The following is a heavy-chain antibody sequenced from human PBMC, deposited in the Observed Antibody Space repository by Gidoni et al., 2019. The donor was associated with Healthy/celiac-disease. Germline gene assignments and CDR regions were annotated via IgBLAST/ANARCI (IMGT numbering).Heavy chain of an antibody. CDR2: INPSVCTT. D-gene: IGHD6-13*01. V-gene: IGHV1-46*04. CDR3: ARWWQQQLVRSSRGFDY. J-gene: IGHJ4*02. Sequence: QVQLVQSGAEVKKPGASVKVSCTASGYTFTSYYMNWVRQAPGQGLEWMGRINPSVCTTNYAQKLQGRVTRTRDTSTSTVYMELSSLRSEDTAVYYCARWWQQQLVRSSRGFDYWGQGTLVTVSS. CDR1: GYTFTSYY.